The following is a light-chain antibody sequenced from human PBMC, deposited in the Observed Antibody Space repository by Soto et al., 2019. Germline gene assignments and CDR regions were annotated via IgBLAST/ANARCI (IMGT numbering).Light chain of an antibody. CDR2: AAS. Sequence: DIPMTQSPSSLSASVGDRVTITCRASQTISTNFNWYQQKPGRVPKLLIYAASRLQSGVPSRFSGSGSETDFTLNISSLQPEDFATYYCQQSYRSRTFGEGTKVEIK. CDR3: QQSYRSRT. J-gene: IGKJ1*01. V-gene: IGKV1-39*01. CDR1: QTISTN.